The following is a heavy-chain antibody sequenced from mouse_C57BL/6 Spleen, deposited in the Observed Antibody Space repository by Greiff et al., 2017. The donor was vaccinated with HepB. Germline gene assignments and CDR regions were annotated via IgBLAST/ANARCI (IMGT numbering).Heavy chain of an antibody. CDR1: GYTFTSYN. V-gene: IGHV1-12*01. J-gene: IGHJ4*01. CDR2: IYPGNGDT. Sequence: LQQSGAELVRPGASVKMSCKASGYTFTSYNMHWVKQTPRQGLEWIGAIYPGNGDTSYNQKFKGKATLTVDKSSSTAYMQLSSLTSEDSAVYFCARGDYYGTGNAMDYWGQGTSVTVSS. D-gene: IGHD1-2*01. CDR3: ARGDYYGTGNAMDY.